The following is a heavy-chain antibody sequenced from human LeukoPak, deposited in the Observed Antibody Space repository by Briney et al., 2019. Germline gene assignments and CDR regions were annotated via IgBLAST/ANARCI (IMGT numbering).Heavy chain of an antibody. CDR1: GFIFSTYG. J-gene: IGHJ4*02. CDR2: IRHDGSIK. CDR3: AKDSLADIDY. V-gene: IGHV3-30*02. Sequence: PGGSLTLSCAASGFIFSTYGMYWLRQAPGKGLVWVAVIRHDGSIKNYADSVKGRSTISRDNSKNTLYLQMNSLRAEDTAVYYCAKDSLADIDYWGQGTLVTVSS. D-gene: IGHD3-16*01.